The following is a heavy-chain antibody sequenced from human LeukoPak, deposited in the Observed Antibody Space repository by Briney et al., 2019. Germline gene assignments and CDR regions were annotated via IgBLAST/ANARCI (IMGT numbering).Heavy chain of an antibody. D-gene: IGHD6-13*01. Sequence: PGGSLRLSCAASGFTFSDYYMSWIRQAPGKGLEWVSYISSSGSTIYYADSVKGRFTISRDNAKNSLYLQMNSLRAEDTAVYYCARPLYSSSRGRSEGPFDYWGQGTLVTVSS. J-gene: IGHJ4*02. V-gene: IGHV3-11*01. CDR3: ARPLYSSSRGRSEGPFDY. CDR2: ISSSGSTI. CDR1: GFTFSDYY.